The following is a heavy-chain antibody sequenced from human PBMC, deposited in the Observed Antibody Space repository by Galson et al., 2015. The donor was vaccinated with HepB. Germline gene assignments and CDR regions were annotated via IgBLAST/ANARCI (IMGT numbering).Heavy chain of an antibody. J-gene: IGHJ6*02. Sequence: SVKVSCKASGGTFSSYAISWVRQAPGQGLEWMGGIIPIFGTANYAQKFQGRVTITADESTSTAYMELSSLRSEDTAVYYCARGPHIVVVPAAFYYYYGMDVWGQGTTVTVSS. CDR3: ARGPHIVVVPAAFYYYYGMDV. CDR1: GGTFSSYA. V-gene: IGHV1-69*13. D-gene: IGHD2-2*01. CDR2: IIPIFGTA.